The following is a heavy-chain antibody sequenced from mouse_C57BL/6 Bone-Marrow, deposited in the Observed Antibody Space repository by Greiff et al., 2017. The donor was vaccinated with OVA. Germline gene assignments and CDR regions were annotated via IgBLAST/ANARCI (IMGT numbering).Heavy chain of an antibody. Sequence: VQLQQSGPGLVQPSQSLSITCTVSGFSLTSYGVHWVRQSPGKGLEWLGVIWSGGSTDYNAAFISRLSISKDNSKSQVFFKMNSLQADDTAIYYCARNKNGNYIYWYFDVWGTGTTVTVSS. D-gene: IGHD2-1*01. CDR3: ARNKNGNYIYWYFDV. CDR1: GFSLTSYG. J-gene: IGHJ1*03. CDR2: IWSGGST. V-gene: IGHV2-2*01.